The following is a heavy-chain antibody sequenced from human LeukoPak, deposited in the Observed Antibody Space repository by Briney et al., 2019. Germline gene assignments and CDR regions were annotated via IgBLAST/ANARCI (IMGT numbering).Heavy chain of an antibody. CDR1: SGSFSGYY. CDR2: INHSGST. CDR3: ARGERN. V-gene: IGHV4-34*01. J-gene: IGHJ4*02. Sequence: SETLSLTCAVYSGSFSGYYWSWIRQPPGKGLEWIGEINHSGSTNYNPSLKSRVTISVDTSKNQFSLKLSSVTAADTAVYYCARGERNWGQGTLVTVSS.